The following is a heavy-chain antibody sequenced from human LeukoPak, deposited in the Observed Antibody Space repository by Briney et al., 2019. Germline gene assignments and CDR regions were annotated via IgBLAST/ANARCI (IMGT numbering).Heavy chain of an antibody. J-gene: IGHJ4*02. CDR1: GGSNSSYY. CDR2: IYYSGST. V-gene: IGHV4-59*01. Sequence: SETLSLTCTVSGGSNSSYYWSWIRQPPGKGLEWIGYIYYSGSTNYNPSLKSRVTISVDTSKNQFSLKLSSVTAADTAVYYCASTPRYCSGGSCYRRPPYYFDYWGQGTLVTVSS. CDR3: ASTPRYCSGGSCYRRPPYYFDY. D-gene: IGHD2-15*01.